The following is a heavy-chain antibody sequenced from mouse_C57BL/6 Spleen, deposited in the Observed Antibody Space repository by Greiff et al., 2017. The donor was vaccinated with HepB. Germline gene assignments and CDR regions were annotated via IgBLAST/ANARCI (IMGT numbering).Heavy chain of an antibody. CDR1: GYTFTSYW. J-gene: IGHJ2*01. Sequence: QVQLQQPGAELVRPGSSVKLSCKASGYTFTSYWMDWVKQRPGQGLEWIGNIYPSDSETHYNQKFKDKATLTVDKSSSTAYMQLSSLTSEDSAVYYCARRRITPGYYFDYWGQGTTLTVSS. CDR3: ARRRITPGYYFDY. CDR2: IYPSDSET. D-gene: IGHD2-4*01. V-gene: IGHV1-61*01.